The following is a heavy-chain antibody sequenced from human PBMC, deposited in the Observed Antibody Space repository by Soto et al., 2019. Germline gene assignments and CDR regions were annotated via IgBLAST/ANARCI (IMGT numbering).Heavy chain of an antibody. J-gene: IGHJ6*02. CDR2: IIPIFGTA. CDR1: GGTVSSDA. V-gene: IGHV1-69*06. Sequence: QVQLVQSGAEVKKPGASVKVSCKASGGTVSSDAISWVRQAPGQGLEWMGGIIPIFGTANYAQKFQGRVTITADKSTSTAYMELSSLRSEDTAVYYCARGGSQGDYYYGMDVWGQGTTVTVSS. CDR3: ARGGSQGDYYYGMDV.